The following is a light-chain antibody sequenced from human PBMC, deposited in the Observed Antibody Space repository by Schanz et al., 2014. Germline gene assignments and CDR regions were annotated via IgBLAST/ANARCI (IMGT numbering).Light chain of an antibody. Sequence: EIVMTQSPATLSVSPGERATLSCRASQSVSSNYFAWYQQRPGQAPRLLIYGASTRATGIPARFSGSGSGTDFTLTISSLQSEDFAVYYCQQYDNWPPWTFGQGTKVELK. CDR1: QSVSSN. J-gene: IGKJ1*01. CDR2: GAS. V-gene: IGKV3-15*01. CDR3: QQYDNWPPWT.